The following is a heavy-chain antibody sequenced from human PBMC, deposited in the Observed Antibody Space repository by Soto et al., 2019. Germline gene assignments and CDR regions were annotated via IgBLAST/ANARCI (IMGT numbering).Heavy chain of an antibody. CDR2: IKSKIDGATT. V-gene: IGHV3-15*07. D-gene: IGHD3-22*01. J-gene: IGHJ4*01. CDR1: GFTFTNAW. Sequence: EVQLLVSGGGLVKPGASLRLSCADSGFTFTNAWINWVRQAPGKGLEWVDRIKSKIDGATTDFAATVKGRFAILTDDHQIMVYLQMTSLKIVDTAVYFCTADSYRTMIGDRVDYWGHGTLVALSS. CDR3: TADSYRTMIGDRVDY.